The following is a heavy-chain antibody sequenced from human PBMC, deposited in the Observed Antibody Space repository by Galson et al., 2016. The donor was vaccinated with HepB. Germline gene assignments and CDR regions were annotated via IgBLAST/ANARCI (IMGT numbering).Heavy chain of an antibody. CDR2: IYFSGST. CDR1: GGSISSTSYY. V-gene: IGHV4-39*01. D-gene: IGHD3-22*01. J-gene: IGHJ4*02. CDR3: ARHTDYYDTSGFVFDY. Sequence: ETLSLTCTVSGGSISSTSYYWGWIRQPPGKGLEWIGSIYFSGSTYYNPSLKSRVTISVDTSKNQFSLKLSSVTAADTAVYYCARHTDYYDTSGFVFDYWGQGTLVTVSS.